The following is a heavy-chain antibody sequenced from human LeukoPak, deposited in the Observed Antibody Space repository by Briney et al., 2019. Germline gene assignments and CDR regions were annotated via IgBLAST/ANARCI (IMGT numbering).Heavy chain of an antibody. CDR2: IKRDGSEE. Sequence: GGSLRLSCAASGFTFSSYEMNWVRQAPGKGLEWVANIKRDGSEEYYVDSVKGRFTISRDNAKNSLYLQMNSLSSEDTAVYYCARDPYSNFFGAFDIWGQGTMVTVSS. V-gene: IGHV3-7*04. CDR3: ARDPYSNFFGAFDI. J-gene: IGHJ3*02. CDR1: GFTFSSYE. D-gene: IGHD6-13*01.